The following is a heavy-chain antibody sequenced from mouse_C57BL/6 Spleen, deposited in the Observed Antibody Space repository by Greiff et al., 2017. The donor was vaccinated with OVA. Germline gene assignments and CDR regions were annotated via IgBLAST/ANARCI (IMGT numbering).Heavy chain of an antibody. Sequence: EVKLMESGEGLVKPGGSLKLSCAASGFTFSSYAMSWVRQTPEKRLEWVAYISSGGDYIYYADTVKGRFTISRDNARNTLYLQMSSLKSEDTAMYYCTRAYGSSPLFAYWGQGTLVTVSA. D-gene: IGHD1-1*01. CDR2: ISSGGDYI. CDR3: TRAYGSSPLFAY. CDR1: GFTFSSYA. V-gene: IGHV5-9-1*02. J-gene: IGHJ3*01.